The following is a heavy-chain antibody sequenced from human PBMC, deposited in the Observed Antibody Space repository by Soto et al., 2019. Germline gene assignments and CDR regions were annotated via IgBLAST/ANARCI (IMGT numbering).Heavy chain of an antibody. D-gene: IGHD3-22*01. J-gene: IGHJ3*02. Sequence: QVQLQESGPGLVKPSGTLSLTCAVFGGSISSNNWWSWVRQPPGKGLEWIGEIYHSGSTNYNPSLKSRVTLSVDKYKNQFPLKLNSVTDADTAVYYCARVPYHYDSSGYWLRNDAFDIWGQGTMVTVSS. V-gene: IGHV4-4*02. CDR2: IYHSGST. CDR1: GGSISSNNW. CDR3: ARVPYHYDSSGYWLRNDAFDI.